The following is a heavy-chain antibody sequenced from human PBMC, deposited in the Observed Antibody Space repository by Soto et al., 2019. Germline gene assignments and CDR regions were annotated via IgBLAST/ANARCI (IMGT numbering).Heavy chain of an antibody. CDR3: VSQRTSVLTQAYFDY. CDR1: GGSVSNSNYY. CDR2: VYYRGRS. Sequence: LSLTCTVSGGSVSNSNYYWGWIRQSPGKGLEWIGSVYYRGRSYSKSSVKSRVTISVDTSKNQSSLNLNSVTASDTAVYFCVSQRTSVLTQAYFDYWGPGALVTVSS. J-gene: IGHJ4*02. D-gene: IGHD2-8*01. V-gene: IGHV4-39*01.